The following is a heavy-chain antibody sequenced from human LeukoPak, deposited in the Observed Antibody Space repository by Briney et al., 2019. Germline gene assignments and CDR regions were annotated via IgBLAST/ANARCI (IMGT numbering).Heavy chain of an antibody. V-gene: IGHV5-51*01. CDR1: GYSFTSYW. D-gene: IGHD3-3*01. CDR2: IYPGDSDT. Sequence: GESLRISCKGSGYSFTSYWIGWVRQMPGKGLEWMGIIYPGDSDTRYSPSFQGQVTISADKSISTAYLQWSSLKASDTAMYYCAKGARSKVFGVVMSVGYYNYMDVWGKGTTVKVSS. CDR3: AKGARSKVFGVVMSVGYYNYMDV. J-gene: IGHJ6*03.